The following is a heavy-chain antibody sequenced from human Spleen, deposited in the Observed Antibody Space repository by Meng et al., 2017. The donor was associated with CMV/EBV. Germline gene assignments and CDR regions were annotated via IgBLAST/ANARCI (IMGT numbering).Heavy chain of an antibody. V-gene: IGHV1-2*02. CDR2: INPKSGGT. D-gene: IGHD3-10*01. CDR1: GYSFSNYG. Sequence: ASVKVSCKASGYSFSNYGFSWVRLAPGQGLEWMGWINPKSGGTDYAQKFQGRVTMTRDTPITTAYMELSSLRSDDTAMYYCARAVPGRGMDVWGQGTTVTVSS. CDR3: ARAVPGRGMDV. J-gene: IGHJ6*02.